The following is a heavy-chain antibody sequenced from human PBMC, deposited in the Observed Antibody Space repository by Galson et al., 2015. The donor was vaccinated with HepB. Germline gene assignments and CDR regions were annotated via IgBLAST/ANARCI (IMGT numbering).Heavy chain of an antibody. V-gene: IGHV1-2*06. J-gene: IGHJ6*02. D-gene: IGHD3-10*01. CDR3: ARGATGFTMVRGLHGYYAMDV. CDR1: GYTFTGYY. Sequence: SVKVSCKASGYTFTGYYMHWVRQAPGQGLEWMGRINPDDGGTNYAQNFQGRVTMTGDTSLSTAYMELRRLRSDETAVYYCARGATGFTMVRGLHGYYAMDVWGQGTTVTVSS. CDR2: INPDDGGT.